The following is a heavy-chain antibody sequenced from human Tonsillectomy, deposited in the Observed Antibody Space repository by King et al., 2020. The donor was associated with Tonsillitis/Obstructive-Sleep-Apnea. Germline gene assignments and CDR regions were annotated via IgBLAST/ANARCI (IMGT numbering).Heavy chain of an antibody. J-gene: IGHJ4*02. V-gene: IGHV4-59*01. CDR3: TRGRGYNYTYYFDY. CDR2: ICYSGST. Sequence: QLQESGPGLVKPSETLSLTCTVSGDSISSYYWSWIRQPPGKGLEWIGYICYSGSTNYNPSLKSRVTISVDTSKNQFSLKLSSVTAADTAVYYCTRGRGYNYTYYFDYWGQGTLVTVSS. CDR1: GDSISSYY. D-gene: IGHD5-18*01.